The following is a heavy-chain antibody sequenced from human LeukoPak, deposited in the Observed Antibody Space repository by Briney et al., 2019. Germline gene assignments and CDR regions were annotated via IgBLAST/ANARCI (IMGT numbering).Heavy chain of an antibody. CDR3: ASGRGYYGSGSYAGDPFDI. CDR2: IYHSGST. J-gene: IGHJ3*02. Sequence: SETLSLTCAVSGGSISSGGYSWSWIRQPPGKGLEWIGYIYHSGSTYYNPSLKSRVTISVDRSKNQFSLQLSSVTAADTAVYYCASGRGYYGSGSYAGDPFDIWGQGTMVTVPS. V-gene: IGHV4-30-2*01. D-gene: IGHD3-10*01. CDR1: GGSISSGGYS.